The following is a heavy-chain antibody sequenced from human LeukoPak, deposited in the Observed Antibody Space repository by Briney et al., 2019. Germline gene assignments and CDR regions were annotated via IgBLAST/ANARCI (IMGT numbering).Heavy chain of an antibody. V-gene: IGHV3-21*01. CDR2: ISSSSSYI. CDR3: AREFSRYPDYGDY. J-gene: IGHJ4*02. CDR1: GFTFSSYG. Sequence: GGSLRLSCAASGFTFSSYGMHWVRQAPGKGLEWVSSISSSSSYIYYADSVKGRFTISRDNAKNSLYLQMNSLRAEDTAVYYCAREFSRYPDYGDYWGQGTLVTVSS. D-gene: IGHD1-14*01.